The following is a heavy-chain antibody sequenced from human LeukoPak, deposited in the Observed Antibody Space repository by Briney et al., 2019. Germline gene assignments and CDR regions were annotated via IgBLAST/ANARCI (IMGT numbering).Heavy chain of an antibody. CDR1: GFTFSSYG. V-gene: IGHV3-30*02. D-gene: IGHD6-13*01. Sequence: PGGSLRLSCAASGFTFSSYGIHWVRQAPGKGLEWVAFIRYDGSNKYYADSVKGRFTISRDNSKNTLYLQMNSLRAEDTAVYYCAKDKRIVAVGSPCDYWGQGTLVTVSS. CDR2: IRYDGSNK. CDR3: AKDKRIVAVGSPCDY. J-gene: IGHJ4*02.